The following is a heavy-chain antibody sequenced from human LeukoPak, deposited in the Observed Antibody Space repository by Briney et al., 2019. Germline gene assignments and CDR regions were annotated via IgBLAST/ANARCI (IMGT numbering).Heavy chain of an antibody. J-gene: IGHJ6*02. CDR1: GGTFSSYA. V-gene: IGHV1-69*13. Sequence: SVKVSCKAFGGTFSSYAISWVRQAPGQGLEWMGGIIPIFGTANYAQKFQGRVTITADESTSTAYMELSSLRSEDTAVYYCARVFSGSPGGYYYYGMDVWGQGTTVTVSS. CDR3: ARVFSGSPGGYYYYGMDV. D-gene: IGHD1-26*01. CDR2: IIPIFGTA.